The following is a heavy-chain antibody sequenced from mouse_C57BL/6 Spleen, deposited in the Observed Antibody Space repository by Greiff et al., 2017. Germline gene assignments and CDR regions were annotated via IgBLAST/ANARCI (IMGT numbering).Heavy chain of an antibody. D-gene: IGHD2-14*01. Sequence: EVKVEESGGGLVQPGGSLKLSCAASGFTFSDYGMAGVRQAPRKGPEWVAFMSNLAYSIYYADTVTGRFTISRENAKNTLYLEMSSLRSEDTAMYYCARHPNREAKDYWGQGTSVTVSS. J-gene: IGHJ4*01. CDR1: GFTFSDYG. CDR2: MSNLAYSI. CDR3: ARHPNREAKDY. V-gene: IGHV5-15*04.